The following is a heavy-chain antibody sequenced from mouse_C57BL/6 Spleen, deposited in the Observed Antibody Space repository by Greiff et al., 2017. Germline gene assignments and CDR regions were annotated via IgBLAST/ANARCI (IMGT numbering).Heavy chain of an antibody. CDR2: IYPGDGDT. V-gene: IGHV1-82*01. CDR1: GYAFRSSW. CDR3: ARQGGICDPWYFDV. Sequence: VQVVESGPELVKPGASVKISCKASGYAFRSSWMNWVKQRPGKGLEWIGRIYPGDGDTNYNGKFKGKATLTAAKSSSTTYMQLSNLTSEDSAVYFCARQGGICDPWYFDVWGTGTTVTVSS. J-gene: IGHJ1*03. D-gene: IGHD2-13*01.